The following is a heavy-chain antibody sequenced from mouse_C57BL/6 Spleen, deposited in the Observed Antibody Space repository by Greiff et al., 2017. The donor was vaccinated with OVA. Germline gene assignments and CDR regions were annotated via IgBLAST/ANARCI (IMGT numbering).Heavy chain of an antibody. V-gene: IGHV1-7*01. J-gene: IGHJ2*01. D-gene: IGHD2-2*01. CDR2: INPSSGYT. CDR1: GYTFTSYW. Sequence: VKLQESGAELAKPGASVKLSCKASGYTFTSYWMHWVKQRPGQGLEWIGYINPSSGYTKYNQKFKDKATLTAYKSSSTAYMQLSSLTYEDSAVYYCARGGYDEGFDYWGQGTTLTVSS. CDR3: ARGGYDEGFDY.